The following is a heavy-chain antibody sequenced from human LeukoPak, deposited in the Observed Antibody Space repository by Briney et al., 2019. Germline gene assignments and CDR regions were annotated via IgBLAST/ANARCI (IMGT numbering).Heavy chain of an antibody. CDR1: GFTFSSYA. Sequence: GGSLRLSCAASGFTFSSYAMHWVRQAPGKGLEWVAVISYDGSNKYYADSVKGRFTISRDNSKNTLYLQMSSLRAEDTAVYHCARGQQLVNWFAPWGQGTLVTVSS. CDR2: ISYDGSNK. CDR3: ARGQQLVNWFAP. D-gene: IGHD6-13*01. V-gene: IGHV3-30*07. J-gene: IGHJ5*02.